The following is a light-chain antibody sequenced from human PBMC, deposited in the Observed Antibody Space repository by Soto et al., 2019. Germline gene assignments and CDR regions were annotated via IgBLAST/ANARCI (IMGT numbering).Light chain of an antibody. V-gene: IGLV2-11*01. CDR2: DVS. Sequence: QSVLTQPRSVSGSPGQSVTISCTGSSSDVGGYYYVSWYQQHPGKAPRLMIYDVSKRPSGVPDRFSGSKSGNTASLTISGLQAEVEADYYCCSFAGSYTLYVFGTGTKVTVL. CDR3: CSFAGSYTLYV. CDR1: SSDVGGYYY. J-gene: IGLJ1*01.